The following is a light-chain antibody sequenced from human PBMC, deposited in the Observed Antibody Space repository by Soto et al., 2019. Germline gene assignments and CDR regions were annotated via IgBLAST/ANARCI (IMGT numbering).Light chain of an antibody. CDR1: QSVGSS. J-gene: IGKJ4*01. CDR2: DAS. Sequence: EIVLTQSPVTLSLSPGERATLSCRASQSVGSSLAWYQQKPGQAPRLLIYDASNRATGIPAKFSGSGSGTDFTLTISSLEPEDFAVYYCQQRGNWPLTFGGGTKVEIK. CDR3: QQRGNWPLT. V-gene: IGKV3-11*01.